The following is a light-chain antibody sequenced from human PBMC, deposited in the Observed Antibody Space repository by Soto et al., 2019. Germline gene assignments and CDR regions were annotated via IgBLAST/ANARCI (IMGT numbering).Light chain of an antibody. CDR3: TSYTSSDSYV. CDR1: SSDVGGYNY. Sequence: QSALTQPASVSGSPGQSITISCTGTSSDVGGYNYVSWYQQHPGKAPKPLIYDVTNRPSGVSNRFSASKSGNTASLTISGLQADDEADYYCTSYTSSDSYVFGTGTKLTVL. J-gene: IGLJ1*01. CDR2: DVT. V-gene: IGLV2-14*01.